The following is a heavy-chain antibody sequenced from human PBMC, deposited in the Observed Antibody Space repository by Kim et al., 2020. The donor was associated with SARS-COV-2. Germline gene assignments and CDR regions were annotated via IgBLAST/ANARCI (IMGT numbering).Heavy chain of an antibody. J-gene: IGHJ3*02. CDR2: SGNT. CDR3: ARETPFDI. V-gene: IGHV1-8*01. Sequence: SGNTGYAQKFQGRVTMTRNTSISTAYMELSSLRSEDTAVYYCARETPFDIWGQGTMVTVSS.